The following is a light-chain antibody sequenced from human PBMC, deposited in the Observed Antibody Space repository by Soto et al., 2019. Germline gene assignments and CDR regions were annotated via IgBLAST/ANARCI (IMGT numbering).Light chain of an antibody. CDR3: QQYDTYSWT. CDR2: DAY. V-gene: IGKV1-5*01. Sequence: DIQLTQSPSSLSASVGDRVTITCRASQSIRSRLAWYQQKPGKAPKLLIYDAYSLESGVPSRFSGSASGTEFTLTISSLQPDDFATYYCQQYDTYSWTFGRGTKVDIK. CDR1: QSIRSR. J-gene: IGKJ1*01.